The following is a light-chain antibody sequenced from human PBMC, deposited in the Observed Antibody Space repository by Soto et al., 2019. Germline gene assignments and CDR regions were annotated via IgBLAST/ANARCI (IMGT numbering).Light chain of an antibody. J-gene: IGKJ2*01. CDR2: AAS. CDR1: QDIDKW. CDR3: QQASSFPHN. V-gene: IGKV1-12*01. Sequence: DIQMTQSPSSVSAPVGDRVTISCRASQDIDKWLAWYQQKPGKAPKLLISAASTLQSGVPSRFSGSGSGTEFTLTIQSLQPDDIATYYCQQASSFPHNFGQG.